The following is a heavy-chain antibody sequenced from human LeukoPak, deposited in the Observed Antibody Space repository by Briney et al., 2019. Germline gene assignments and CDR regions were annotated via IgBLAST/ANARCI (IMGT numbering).Heavy chain of an antibody. J-gene: IGHJ6*03. Sequence: PGGSLRLSCAASGFTFSSYWMSWVRQAPGKGLEWVANIKQGGSEKYYVDSVKGRFTISRDNAKNSLYLQMNSLRAEDTAVYYCAKEGYSRGYYSYYYMDVWGKGTTVTVSS. CDR1: GFTFSSYW. CDR2: IKQGGSEK. V-gene: IGHV3-7*01. CDR3: AKEGYSRGYYSYYYMDV. D-gene: IGHD6-13*01.